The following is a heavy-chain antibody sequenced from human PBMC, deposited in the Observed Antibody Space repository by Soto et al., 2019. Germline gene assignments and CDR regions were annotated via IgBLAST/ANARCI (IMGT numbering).Heavy chain of an antibody. CDR1: GYTFTSYG. CDR2: ISAYNGNT. Sequence: QVQLVQSGAEVKKPGASVKVSCKASGYTFTSYGISWVRQAPGQGLEWMGWISAYNGNTNYAQKLQGRVTMTTDTSPCTASMGLSSLRPDDTDVHYFAGATPEYSGYHPIWYFDVWGRRSLLTVSS. J-gene: IGHJ2*01. CDR3: AGATPEYSGYHPIWYFDV. V-gene: IGHV1-18*01. D-gene: IGHD5-12*01.